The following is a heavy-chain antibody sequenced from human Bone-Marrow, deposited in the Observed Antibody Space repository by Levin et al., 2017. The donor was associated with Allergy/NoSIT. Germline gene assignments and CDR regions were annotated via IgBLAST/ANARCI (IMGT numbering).Heavy chain of an antibody. CDR1: GFTFSSYA. D-gene: IGHD3-10*01. Sequence: GGSLRLSCAASGFTFSSYAMHWVRQAPGKGLEWVAVISYDGSNKYYADSVKGRFTISRDNSKNTLYLQMNSLRAEDTAVYYCARGDTMVQGVMFYWGQGTLVTVSS. CDR2: ISYDGSNK. CDR3: ARGDTMVQGVMFY. J-gene: IGHJ4*02. V-gene: IGHV3-30-3*01.